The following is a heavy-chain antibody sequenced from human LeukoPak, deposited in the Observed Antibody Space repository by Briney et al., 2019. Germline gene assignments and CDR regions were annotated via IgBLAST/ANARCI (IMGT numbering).Heavy chain of an antibody. CDR1: GFTFRNFA. D-gene: IGHD6-13*01. Sequence: GGSLRLSCVASGFTFRNFAMSWVRQAPGKGLEWVSAISAADGDNTYYADSVKGRFTISRDNSENTLHLQMSSLRAEDTAVYYCAKDASSSWYTPGDYWGQGTLVTVSS. V-gene: IGHV3-23*01. CDR2: ISAADGDNT. CDR3: AKDASSSWYTPGDY. J-gene: IGHJ4*02.